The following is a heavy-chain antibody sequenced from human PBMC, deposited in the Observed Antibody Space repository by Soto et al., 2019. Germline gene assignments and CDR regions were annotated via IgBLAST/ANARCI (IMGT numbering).Heavy chain of an antibody. CDR2: ISSSSSYI. J-gene: IGHJ4*02. CDR1: GFTFSSYS. D-gene: IGHD2-21*01. Sequence: EVQLVESGGGLVKPGGSLRLSCAASGFTFSSYSMNWVRQAPGKGLEWVSSISSSSSYIYYADSVKGRFTISRDNAKNALYRQMNSLRAEDTAVYYCARERLGGGAFDYWGQGTLVTVSS. CDR3: ARERLGGGAFDY. V-gene: IGHV3-21*01.